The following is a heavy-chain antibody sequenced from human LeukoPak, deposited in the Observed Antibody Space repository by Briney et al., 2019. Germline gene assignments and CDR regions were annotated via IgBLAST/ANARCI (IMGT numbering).Heavy chain of an antibody. CDR2: ISGSGGST. V-gene: IGHV3-23*01. J-gene: IGHJ4*02. CDR3: AKDIVVVVAAGIGGHPYYFDY. Sequence: GGSLRLSCAASGFTFSSYAMSWVRQAPGKGLEWVSAISGSGGSTYYADSVKGRFTISRDNSKNTLYLQMNSLRAEDTAVYYCAKDIVVVVAAGIGGHPYYFDYWGQGTLVTVSS. D-gene: IGHD2-15*01. CDR1: GFTFSSYA.